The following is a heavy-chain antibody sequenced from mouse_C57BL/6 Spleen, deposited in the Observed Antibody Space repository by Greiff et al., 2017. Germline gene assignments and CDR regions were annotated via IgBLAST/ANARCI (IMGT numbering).Heavy chain of an antibody. V-gene: IGHV5-9-1*02. J-gene: IGHJ2*01. D-gene: IGHD2-5*01. Sequence: EVKLVESGEGLVKPGGSLKLSCAASGFTFSSYAMSWVRQTPEKRLEWVAYISSGGDYIYYADTVKGRFTISRDNARNTLYLQMSSLKSEDTAMYYCTRDTSYSNPDYWGQGTTLTVSS. CDR1: GFTFSSYA. CDR3: TRDTSYSNPDY. CDR2: ISSGGDYI.